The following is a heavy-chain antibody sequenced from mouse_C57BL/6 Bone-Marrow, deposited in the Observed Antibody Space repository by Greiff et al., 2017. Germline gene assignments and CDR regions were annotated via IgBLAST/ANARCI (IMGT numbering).Heavy chain of an antibody. Sequence: VQLKESGPELVKPGASVKISCKASGYSFTDYNMNWVKQSNGKSLEWIGVINPNYGTTSYNQKFKGKATLTVDQSSSTAYMQLNSLTSEDSAVYYCARGEMITTVYYYAMDDWGQGTSVTVSS. V-gene: IGHV1-39*01. CDR1: GYSFTDYN. CDR2: INPNYGTT. J-gene: IGHJ4*01. D-gene: IGHD2-4*01. CDR3: ARGEMITTVYYYAMDD.